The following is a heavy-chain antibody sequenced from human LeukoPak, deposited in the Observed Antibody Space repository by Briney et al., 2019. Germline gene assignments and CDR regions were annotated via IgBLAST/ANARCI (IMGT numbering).Heavy chain of an antibody. J-gene: IGHJ4*02. CDR2: ISGSSSYI. CDR3: ASTYKAAAGIAPYYFDY. CDR1: GFTFSSYS. Sequence: GGSLRLSCAASGFTFSSYSMNWVRQAPGEGLEWVSSISGSSSYIYYADSVKGRFTISRDNAKNSLYLQMNSLRVEDTAVYYCASTYKAAAGIAPYYFDYWGQGTLVTVSS. V-gene: IGHV3-21*01. D-gene: IGHD6-13*01.